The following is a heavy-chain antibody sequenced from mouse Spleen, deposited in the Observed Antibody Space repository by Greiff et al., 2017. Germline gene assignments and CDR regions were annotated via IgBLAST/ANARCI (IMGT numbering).Heavy chain of an antibody. V-gene: IGHV3-6*01. Sequence: VQLKESGPGLVKPSQSLSLTCSVTGYSITSGYYWNWIRQFPGNKLEWMGYISYDGSNNYNPSLKNRISITRDTSKNQFFLKLNSVTTEDTATYYCARDRGYGSSSWYFDVWGTGTTVTVSS. J-gene: IGHJ1*03. D-gene: IGHD1-1*01. CDR1: GYSITSGYY. CDR2: ISYDGSN. CDR3: ARDRGYGSSSWYFDV.